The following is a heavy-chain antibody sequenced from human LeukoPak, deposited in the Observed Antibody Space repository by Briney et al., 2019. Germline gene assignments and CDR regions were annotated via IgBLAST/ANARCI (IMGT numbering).Heavy chain of an antibody. J-gene: IGHJ3*02. D-gene: IGHD6-19*01. CDR3: ARDLGIAVVGEAFDI. CDR2: IIPIFGTA. V-gene: IGHV1-69*05. CDR1: GGTFSSYA. Sequence: KVSCKASGGTFSSYAISWVRQAPGQGLEWMGRIIPIFGTANYAQKFQGRVTITTDESTSTAYMALSSLRSEDTAVYYCARDLGIAVVGEAFDIWGQGTMVTVSS.